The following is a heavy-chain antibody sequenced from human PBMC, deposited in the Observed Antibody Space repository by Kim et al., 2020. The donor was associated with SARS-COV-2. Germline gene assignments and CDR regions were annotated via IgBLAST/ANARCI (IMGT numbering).Heavy chain of an antibody. J-gene: IGHJ5*02. D-gene: IGHD4-17*01. CDR1: GFTFSSYV. CDR3: ARETWPTAHRGWFDP. Sequence: GGSLRLSCAASGFTFSSYVMNWVRQAPGKGLEWVSYISSSGSTIYYADSVKGRFTISRDNAKNSLYLQMNSLRAEDTAVYYCARETWPTAHRGWFDPWGQGTLVTVSS. V-gene: IGHV3-48*03. CDR2: ISSSGSTI.